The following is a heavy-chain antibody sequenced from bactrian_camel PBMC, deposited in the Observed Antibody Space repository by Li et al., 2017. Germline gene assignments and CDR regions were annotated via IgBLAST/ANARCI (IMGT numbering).Heavy chain of an antibody. V-gene: IGHV3S60*01. CDR3: DRGAGIDGY. J-gene: IGHJ6*01. CDR2: IWNDGTP. D-gene: IGHD3*01. Sequence: HVQLVESGGGLVQPGGSLRLSCAASGYTVCMAWFRQAPGKKREGNSCIWNDGTPYYADSVKGRFTISQDNAKNTLYLQMNSLKPEDTAMYYYDRGAGIDGYWSQGTQVTV. CDR1: GYTVC.